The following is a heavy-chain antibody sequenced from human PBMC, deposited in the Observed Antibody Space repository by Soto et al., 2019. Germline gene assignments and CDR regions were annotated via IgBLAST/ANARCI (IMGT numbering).Heavy chain of an antibody. CDR2: INPDGSRT. J-gene: IGHJ5*02. CDR3: ATVKLGSYDWFDP. V-gene: IGHV3-74*01. CDR1: GFTFSNYW. D-gene: IGHD3-16*01. Sequence: EVQLVESGGGLVQPGGSLRLSCAASGFTFSNYWMHWVRQAPGKGVMWVSRINPDGSRTTYADSVKGRFAISRDNAKNTLYLQMNSLRADDTSVYYCATVKLGSYDWFDPWGQGTLVTVSS.